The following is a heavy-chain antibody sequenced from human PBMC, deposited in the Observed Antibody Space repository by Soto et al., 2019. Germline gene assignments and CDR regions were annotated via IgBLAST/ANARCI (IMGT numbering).Heavy chain of an antibody. Sequence: EVQLVETGGGLIQPGGSLRLSCLASGFSVTTNYIIWVRQPPGKGLEWVSTTFTGGSTHYADSVKGRFSISRDNSKNTVYLQMNNSRVEDTAVYYCAKKPPSSIQGWAFGMDVWGQGTTVSASS. CDR3: AKKPPSSIQGWAFGMDV. J-gene: IGHJ6*02. CDR2: TFTGGST. V-gene: IGHV3-53*02. CDR1: GFSVTTNY. D-gene: IGHD1-26*01.